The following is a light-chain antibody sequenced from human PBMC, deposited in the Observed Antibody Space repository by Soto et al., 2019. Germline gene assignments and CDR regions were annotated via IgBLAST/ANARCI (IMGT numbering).Light chain of an antibody. CDR2: LDRSGSY. J-gene: IGLJ3*02. V-gene: IGLV4-60*02. CDR3: ETWYRNNPKV. CDR1: SGHSTYI. Sequence: QAVVTQSSSAYASLGSSVKLTCILSSGHSTYIIAWHQQQPGKAPRFLMTLDRSGSYNRGSGVPDRFSGYSSGADRYLTISHLQFEDEGDYYCETWYRNNPKVFGGGTKLTVL.